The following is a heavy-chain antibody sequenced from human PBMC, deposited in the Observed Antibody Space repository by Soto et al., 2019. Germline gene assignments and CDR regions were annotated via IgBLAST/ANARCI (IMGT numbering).Heavy chain of an antibody. J-gene: IGHJ4*02. V-gene: IGHV3-23*01. CDR2: ISERSGST. D-gene: IGHD5-12*01. CDR1: GFTFSSYA. Sequence: GGSLRLSCAASGFTFSSYAMSWVRQAPGKGLGWVSGISERSGSTYYADSVKGRFTISRDNSKNTLYLHRNSLRAEDTPVYSVANLEALSGYHSHFFDSWGQGTLVTVSS. CDR3: ANLEALSGYHSHFFDS.